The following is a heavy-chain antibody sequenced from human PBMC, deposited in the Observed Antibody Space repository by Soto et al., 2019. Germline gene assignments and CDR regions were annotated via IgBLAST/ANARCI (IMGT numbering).Heavy chain of an antibody. CDR2: VFYTGFT. CDR3: ATSQKGYNWNYFDH. Sequence: SETRSLTCAVSGGSISGSYYYWAWLRQSPGKGPEWIGSVFYTGFTSYNPSLESRVSVSVDTSKSQFSLKLSAVTAADTAVYYCATSQKGYNWNYFDHWGQGALVTVSS. J-gene: IGHJ4*02. CDR1: GGSISGSYYY. V-gene: IGHV4-39*01. D-gene: IGHD1-20*01.